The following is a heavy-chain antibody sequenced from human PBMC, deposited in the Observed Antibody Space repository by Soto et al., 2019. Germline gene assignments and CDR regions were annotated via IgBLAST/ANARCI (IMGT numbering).Heavy chain of an antibody. V-gene: IGHV1-3*01. Sequence: ASVKVSCKASGYTFTSYAMHWVLQAPGQRLEWMGWINAGNGNTKYSQKFQGRVTITRDTSASTAYMELSSLRSEDTAVYYCARRVSSTSFYYYGMDVWGQGTTVTVSS. D-gene: IGHD2-2*01. CDR1: GYTFTSYA. CDR3: ARRVSSTSFYYYGMDV. J-gene: IGHJ6*02. CDR2: INAGNGNT.